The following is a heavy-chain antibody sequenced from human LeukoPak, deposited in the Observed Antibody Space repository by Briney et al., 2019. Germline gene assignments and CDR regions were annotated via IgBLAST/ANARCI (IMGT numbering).Heavy chain of an antibody. CDR1: GGSFSGYY. CDR3: ARGRAVTIPLGYYYYYYMDV. V-gene: IGHV4-34*01. CDR2: INHSGST. D-gene: IGHD4-17*01. J-gene: IGHJ6*03. Sequence: PSETLSLTCAVYGGSFSGYYWSWIRQPPGKGLEWIGEINHSGSTNYNPSLKSRVTISVDTSKNQFSLKLSSVTAADTAVYYCARGRAVTIPLGYYYYYYMDVWGKGTTVTVSS.